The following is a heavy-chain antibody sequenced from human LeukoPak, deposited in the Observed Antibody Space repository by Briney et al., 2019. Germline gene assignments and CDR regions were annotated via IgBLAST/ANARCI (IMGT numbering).Heavy chain of an antibody. J-gene: IGHJ2*01. D-gene: IGHD6-19*01. CDR2: IYHSGST. V-gene: IGHV4-38-2*02. CDR3: ARGGWSHDF. Sequence: SETLSLTCTVSGYSISSGYYWGWIRQPPGKGLEWIGSIYHSGSTYYNPSLKSRVTISVDTSKNQFFLKLSSVTAADTAVYFCARGGWSHDFWGRGTLVTVSS. CDR1: GYSISSGYY.